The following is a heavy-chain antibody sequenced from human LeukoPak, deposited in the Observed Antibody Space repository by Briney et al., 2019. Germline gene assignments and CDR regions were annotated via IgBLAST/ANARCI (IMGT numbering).Heavy chain of an antibody. CDR3: ARMSSGWYDYFDY. J-gene: IGHJ4*02. V-gene: IGHV4-39*07. CDR1: GGSISSSSYY. Sequence: SETLSLTCTVSGGSISSSSYYWGWIRQPPGKGLEWIGSIYYSGSTYYNPSLKSRVTMSVDTSKNQFSLKLSSVTAADTAVYYCARMSSGWYDYFDYWGQGTLVTVSS. CDR2: IYYSGST. D-gene: IGHD6-19*01.